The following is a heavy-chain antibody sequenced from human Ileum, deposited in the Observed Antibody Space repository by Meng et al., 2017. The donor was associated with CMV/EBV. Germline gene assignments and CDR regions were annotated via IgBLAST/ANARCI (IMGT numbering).Heavy chain of an antibody. D-gene: IGHD3-10*01. CDR3: ARAAARGVPVDL. CDR1: GGSLTSYY. CDR2: IHPTGTT. Sequence: QLQLQESAPGLLQPSETLSLTCTVLGGSLTSYYWTWIRQPAGKGLEWIGRIHPTGTTDDNPSLRSRVSMSLDKSKNQFSLKLTSVTAADTAVYYCARAAARGVPVDLWGQGTLVTVSS. J-gene: IGHJ5*02. V-gene: IGHV4-4*07.